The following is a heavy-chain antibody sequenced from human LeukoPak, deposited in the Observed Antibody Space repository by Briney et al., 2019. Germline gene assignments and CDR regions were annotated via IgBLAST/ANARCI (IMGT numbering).Heavy chain of an antibody. V-gene: IGHV4-59*01. D-gene: IGHD3-10*01. CDR3: AGYGSGSYYKAFDY. CDR2: VHCSGST. J-gene: IGHJ4*02. CDR1: GGSFCGDY. Sequence: SETLSLTCSVSGGSFCGDYWGSIRQPPGKGLEWIAYVHCSGSTSYNPSLKSRVTISIDASKNQFSLRLNSVTAADTAVYYWAGYGSGSYYKAFDYWGQGTLVTVSS.